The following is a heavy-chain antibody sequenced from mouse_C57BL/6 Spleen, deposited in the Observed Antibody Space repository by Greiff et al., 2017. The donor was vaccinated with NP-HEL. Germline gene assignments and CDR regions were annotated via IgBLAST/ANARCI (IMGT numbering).Heavy chain of an antibody. D-gene: IGHD1-1*01. V-gene: IGHV1-55*01. CDR1: GYTFTSYW. Sequence: QVQLQQPGTELVKPGASVKLSCKASGYTFTSYWITWVKQRPGQGLEWIGDIYPGSGSTNYNEKFKSKATLTVDTSSSTAYMQLSSLTSEDSAVYYCARFTTVVARDYWGQGTTLTVSS. CDR2: IYPGSGST. J-gene: IGHJ2*01. CDR3: ARFTTVVARDY.